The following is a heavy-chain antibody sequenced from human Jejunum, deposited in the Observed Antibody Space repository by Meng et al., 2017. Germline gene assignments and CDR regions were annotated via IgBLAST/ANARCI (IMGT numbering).Heavy chain of an antibody. V-gene: IGHV6-1*01. J-gene: IGHJ4*02. Sequence: SETLSLTCAISGDSVSSNSATWSWLRQSPSRGLEWLGRTYYRATWNHDYAVSVKGRILINPDTSKNQFSLQLDSVTPDDTALYFCARARSGGELDSWGQGTLVTVSS. CDR2: TYYRATWNH. CDR3: ARARSGGELDS. CDR1: GDSVSSNSAT. D-gene: IGHD6-25*01.